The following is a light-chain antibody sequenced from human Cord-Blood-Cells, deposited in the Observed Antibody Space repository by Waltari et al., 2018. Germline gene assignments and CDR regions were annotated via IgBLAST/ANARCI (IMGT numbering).Light chain of an antibody. CDR2: DVS. Sequence: QSALTQPASVSGSPGQSTTISCTGTSSDVGGYNYVSWYQQHPGKAPKLMIYDVSNRPAGGSNRFSCAKAGNTASLTISGLPAEDEAEYYCSSYASSSTLVFGGRTKLTVL. CDR1: SSDVGGYNY. J-gene: IGLJ3*02. V-gene: IGLV2-14*03. CDR3: SSYASSSTLV.